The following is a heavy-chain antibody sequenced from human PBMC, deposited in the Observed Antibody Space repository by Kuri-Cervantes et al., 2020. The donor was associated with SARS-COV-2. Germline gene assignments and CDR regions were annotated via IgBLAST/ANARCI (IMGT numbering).Heavy chain of an antibody. V-gene: IGHV3-23*01. CDR1: GFTFSSYA. J-gene: IGHJ4*02. CDR3: TTILNPLRPFDY. Sequence: GESLKISCAASGFTFSSYAMSWVRQAPGKGLEWVSAISGSGGSTYYADSVKGRFTISRDNSKNTLYLQMNSLRAEDTAVYYCTTILNPLRPFDYWGQGTLVTVSS. D-gene: IGHD2-8*01. CDR2: ISGSGGST.